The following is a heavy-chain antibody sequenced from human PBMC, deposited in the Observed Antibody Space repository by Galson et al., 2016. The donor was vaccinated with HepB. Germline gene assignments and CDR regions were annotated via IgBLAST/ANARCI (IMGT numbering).Heavy chain of an antibody. V-gene: IGHV3-23*01. Sequence: SLRLSCAASGFTFRTYTMSWVRQAPGKGLEWVSVITDSGDDTHHADSVKGRFIMSRDNSKNTVYLQMNNLRDEDTAIYFCARGTKRFCSGSNCYPLDHWGQGALVTVSS. CDR3: ARGTKRFCSGSNCYPLDH. CDR1: GFTFRTYT. J-gene: IGHJ4*02. CDR2: ITDSGDDT. D-gene: IGHD2-15*01.